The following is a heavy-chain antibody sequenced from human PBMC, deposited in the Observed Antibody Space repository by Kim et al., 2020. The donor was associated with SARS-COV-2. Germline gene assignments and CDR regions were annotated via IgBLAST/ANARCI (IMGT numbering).Heavy chain of an antibody. CDR3: ARNYDSSGYYPSYFDY. Sequence: SETLSLTCTVSGGSISSYYWSWIRQPPGKGLEWIGYIYYSGSTNYNPSLKSRVTISVDTSKNQFSLKLSSVTAADTAVYYCARNYDSSGYYPSYFDYWGQGTLVTGSS. D-gene: IGHD3-22*01. V-gene: IGHV4-59*13. CDR1: GGSISSYY. J-gene: IGHJ4*02. CDR2: IYYSGST.